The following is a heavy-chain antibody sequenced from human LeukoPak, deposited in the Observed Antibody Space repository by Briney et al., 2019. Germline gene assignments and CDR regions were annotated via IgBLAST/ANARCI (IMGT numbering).Heavy chain of an antibody. CDR1: GDSTNTYF. CDR3: ARVRYSYGYELGY. V-gene: IGHV4-59*01. Sequence: PSETLSLTCTISGDSTNTYFWSWIRQPPGKGLEWIGYIYYTGTTNYNPSLKSRVTISVDTSKNQFSLKLSSVTAADTAVYYCARVRYSYGYELGYWGQGTLVTVSS. CDR2: IYYTGTT. J-gene: IGHJ4*02. D-gene: IGHD5-18*01.